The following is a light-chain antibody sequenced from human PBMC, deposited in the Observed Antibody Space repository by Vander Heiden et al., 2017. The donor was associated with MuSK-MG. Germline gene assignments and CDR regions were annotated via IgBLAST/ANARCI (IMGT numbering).Light chain of an antibody. V-gene: IGKV1-5*03. CDR2: KAS. CDR3: QQDNSYPWT. Sequence: DIQMTQSPSTLSASVGDRVTITCRASQSISSWLAWYQQKPGKAPKLLIYKASSLESGVPSSFSGRGSGTEFTLTISSLQPDDFATYYCQQDNSYPWTFGQGTKVEIK. J-gene: IGKJ1*01. CDR1: QSISSW.